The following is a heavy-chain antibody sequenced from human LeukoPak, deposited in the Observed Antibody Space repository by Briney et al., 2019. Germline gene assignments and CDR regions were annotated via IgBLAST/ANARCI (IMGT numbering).Heavy chain of an antibody. J-gene: IGHJ4*02. CDR1: GFTFSSYA. Sequence: GGSLRLSCAASGFTFSSYAMSWVRQAPGKGLEWVSSISSSGGSTYYADSVRGRSTISRDNSKNTLYLQMNSLRAEDTAVYYCAKNSGPFDYWGQGTLVTVSS. CDR3: AKNSGPFDY. D-gene: IGHD1-26*01. CDR2: ISSSGGST. V-gene: IGHV3-23*01.